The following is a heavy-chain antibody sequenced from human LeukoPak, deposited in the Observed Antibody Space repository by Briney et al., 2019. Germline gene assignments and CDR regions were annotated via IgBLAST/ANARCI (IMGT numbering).Heavy chain of an antibody. CDR2: IKEDGSER. Sequence: PGGSLRLSCEGSAFIFSGHWMNWVRQTPGKGLEWVASIKEDGSERQYVDSVKGRFTISRDNSKNTLYLQMNSLRVEDTAVYYCARDPRNVGLAPWGQGTLVTVSS. J-gene: IGHJ5*02. V-gene: IGHV3-7*01. CDR1: AFIFSGHW. CDR3: ARDPRNVGLAP. D-gene: IGHD2-15*01.